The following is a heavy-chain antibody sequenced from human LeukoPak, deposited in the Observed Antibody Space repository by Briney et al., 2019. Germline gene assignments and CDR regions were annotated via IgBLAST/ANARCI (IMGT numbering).Heavy chain of an antibody. CDR2: ISSSSSTI. Sequence: GGSLRLSCAASGFTFSSYSMNWVRQAPGKGLEWVSYISSSSSTIYYADSVKGRFTISRDNAKNSLYLQMNSLRDEDTAVYYCARVGPLWFGELFTPLPYYYYYGMDVWGQGTTVTVSS. J-gene: IGHJ6*02. CDR3: ARVGPLWFGELFTPLPYYYYYGMDV. V-gene: IGHV3-48*02. D-gene: IGHD3-10*01. CDR1: GFTFSSYS.